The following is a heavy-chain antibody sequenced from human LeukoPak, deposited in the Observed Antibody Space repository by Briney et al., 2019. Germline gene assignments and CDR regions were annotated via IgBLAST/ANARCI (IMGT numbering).Heavy chain of an antibody. J-gene: IGHJ4*02. CDR3: ARGVEMATTTGFDY. Sequence: SVKVSCKASGGTFSSYAISWVRQAPGQGLEWMGGIIPIFGTANYAQRFQGRVTITTDESTSTAYMELSSLRSEDTAVYYCARGVEMATTTGFDYWGQGTLVTVSS. V-gene: IGHV1-69*05. CDR1: GGTFSSYA. D-gene: IGHD5-24*01. CDR2: IIPIFGTA.